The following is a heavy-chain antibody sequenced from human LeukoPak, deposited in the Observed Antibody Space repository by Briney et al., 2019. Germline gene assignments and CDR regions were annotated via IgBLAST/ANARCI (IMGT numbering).Heavy chain of an antibody. J-gene: IGHJ6*03. D-gene: IGHD3-10*01. CDR3: ARGISAYYYGSGSYHDYYYYYYMDV. Sequence: PSETLSLTCTVSGGSISSYYWSWIRQPAGKGLEWIGRIYTSGSTNYNPSLKSRVTISVDTSKNQFSLKLSSVTAADTAVYYCARGISAYYYGSGSYHDYYYYYYMDVWGKGTTVTISS. V-gene: IGHV4-4*07. CDR2: IYTSGST. CDR1: GGSISSYY.